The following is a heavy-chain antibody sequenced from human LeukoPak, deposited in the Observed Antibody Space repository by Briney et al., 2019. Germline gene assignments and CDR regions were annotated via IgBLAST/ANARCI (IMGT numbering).Heavy chain of an antibody. CDR2: ISYAGSTK. CDR3: AKEEQYSYAI. Sequence: GVSLTLSCAASGFTFSSYGMHWARQAPGTGLEWVAVISYAGSTKYYAASVKIRFTISRDNSENTLYLQVTSLRAEATAVYYCAKEEQYSYAIWGQGTLVTVSS. V-gene: IGHV3-30*18. J-gene: IGHJ4*02. CDR1: GFTFSSYG. D-gene: IGHD5-18*01.